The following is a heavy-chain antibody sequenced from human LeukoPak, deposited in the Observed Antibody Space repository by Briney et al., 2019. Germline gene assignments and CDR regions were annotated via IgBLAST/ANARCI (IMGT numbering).Heavy chain of an antibody. J-gene: IGHJ4*02. CDR1: GGIFSSYT. D-gene: IGHD5-12*01. CDR3: ARDDADSAYADGDY. CDR2: IIPLLGIA. Sequence: GASVKASCKASGGIFSSYTISWVRQATGQGLEWMGRIIPLLGIANYAQKFQGRVTIIADKSTSTAYMELSSLRSEDTAVYYCARDDADSAYADGDYWGQGTLVTVSS. V-gene: IGHV1-69*04.